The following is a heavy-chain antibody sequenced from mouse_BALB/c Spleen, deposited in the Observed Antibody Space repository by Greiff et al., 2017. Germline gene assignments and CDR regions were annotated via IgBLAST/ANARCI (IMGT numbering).Heavy chain of an antibody. Sequence: QVQLKESGPGLVAPSQSLSITCTVSGFSLTSYGVHWVRQPPGKGLEWLGVIWAGGSTNYNSALMSRLSISKDNSKSQVFLKMNSLQTDDTAMYYCARAMTTRGGFAYWGQGTLVTVSA. D-gene: IGHD2-3*01. J-gene: IGHJ3*01. CDR3: ARAMTTRGGFAY. CDR1: GFSLTSYG. CDR2: IWAGGST. V-gene: IGHV2-9*02.